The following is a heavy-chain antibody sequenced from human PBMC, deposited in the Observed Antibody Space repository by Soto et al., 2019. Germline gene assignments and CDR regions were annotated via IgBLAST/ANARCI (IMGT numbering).Heavy chain of an antibody. Sequence: SETLSLTGTVSGTSISSTSYYWGWIRRPPGKGLEWIGSIFYNGSTYYNPSLKSRVTISVDTSKNQFSLRLSSVTAADTAVYYCARQISGTYLSLRWFDPWGQGTLVTVSS. J-gene: IGHJ5*02. D-gene: IGHD1-26*01. CDR3: ARQISGTYLSLRWFDP. CDR1: GTSISSTSYY. V-gene: IGHV4-39*01. CDR2: IFYNGST.